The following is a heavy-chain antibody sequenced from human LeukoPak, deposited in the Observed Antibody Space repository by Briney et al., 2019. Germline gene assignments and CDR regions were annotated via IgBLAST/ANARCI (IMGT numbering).Heavy chain of an antibody. V-gene: IGHV4-59*08. D-gene: IGHD2-2*01. CDR3: ARRLGGTSTGFDY. Sequence: SETLSLTCSVSGGXISSYYWSWIRQPPGKGLEWIGSIHYSGSTTYNPSLKSRVSISVDTSKNQFSLKLSSVTAADTAVYYCARRLGGTSTGFDYWGQGTLVTVSS. CDR1: GGXISSYY. J-gene: IGHJ4*02. CDR2: IHYSGST.